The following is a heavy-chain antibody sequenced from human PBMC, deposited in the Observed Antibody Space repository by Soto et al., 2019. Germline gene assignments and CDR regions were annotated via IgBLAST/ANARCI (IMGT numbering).Heavy chain of an antibody. CDR3: AHSVSTKIVGGVFFDY. CDR1: GISLSTTRVG. V-gene: IGHV2-5*02. Sequence: QITLKESGLTLVKPTQTLTLTCTFSGISLSTTRVGVAWIRQPPGKALEWLALIYWDDDKRYSPSLKSRLSITKDTSKNQVVLTMTNMVPVDTARYYCAHSVSTKIVGGVFFDYWGQGTLVTVSS. D-gene: IGHD1-26*01. J-gene: IGHJ4*02. CDR2: IYWDDDK.